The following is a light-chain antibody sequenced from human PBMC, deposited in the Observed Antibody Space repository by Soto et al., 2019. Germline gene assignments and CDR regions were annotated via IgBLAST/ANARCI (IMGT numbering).Light chain of an antibody. V-gene: IGKV3-15*01. Sequence: EIVMTQSPATLSASPGERATLSCRASQSISSYLAWYQQKPGQAPRLLIYGASTRATGIPARFSGSGSGTEFTLTISSLQSEDFAVYYCQHYNNWPRTFGQGTKVEIK. CDR1: QSISSY. J-gene: IGKJ1*01. CDR3: QHYNNWPRT. CDR2: GAS.